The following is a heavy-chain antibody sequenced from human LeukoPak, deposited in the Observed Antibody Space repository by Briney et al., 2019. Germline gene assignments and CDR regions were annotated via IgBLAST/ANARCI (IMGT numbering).Heavy chain of an antibody. CDR1: GLTFSSYA. CDR2: ISGSGGST. V-gene: IGHV3-23*01. CDR3: AKVLSSIWYRAPWFDP. Sequence: GGSLRLSCAASGLTFSSYATSWVRQAPGKGLEWVSAISGSGGSTYYADSVKGRSTISRDNSKNTLYLQMNSLRAEDTAVYYCAKVLSSIWYRAPWFDPWGQGTLVTVSS. D-gene: IGHD6-13*01. J-gene: IGHJ5*02.